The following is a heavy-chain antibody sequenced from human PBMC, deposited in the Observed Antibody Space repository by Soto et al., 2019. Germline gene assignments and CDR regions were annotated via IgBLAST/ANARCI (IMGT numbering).Heavy chain of an antibody. CDR2: IIPIFGTA. Sequence: QVQLVQSGAEVKKPGSSVKVSCKASGGTFSSYAISWVRQAPGQGLEWMGGIIPIFGTANYAQKFQGRVTITADESTSTAYMELSSLRSGDTAVYYCARVGPTVTTEGAAFDIWGQGTMVTVSS. CDR3: ARVGPTVTTEGAAFDI. CDR1: GGTFSSYA. V-gene: IGHV1-69*01. J-gene: IGHJ3*02. D-gene: IGHD4-17*01.